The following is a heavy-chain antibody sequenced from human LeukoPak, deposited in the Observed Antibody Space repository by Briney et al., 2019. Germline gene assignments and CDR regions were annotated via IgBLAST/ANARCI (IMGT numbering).Heavy chain of an antibody. CDR3: ARCITGTTNLFDY. CDR1: GFTFSSYW. Sequence: GGSLRLSCAASGFTFSSYWMHWVRQAPGKGLVWVAVIWYDGSNKNYADSVKGRFTISRDNSKNTLYLQMNSLRDEDTAVYYCARCITGTTNLFDYWGQGTLVTVSS. V-gene: IGHV3-33*08. CDR2: IWYDGSNK. D-gene: IGHD1-20*01. J-gene: IGHJ4*02.